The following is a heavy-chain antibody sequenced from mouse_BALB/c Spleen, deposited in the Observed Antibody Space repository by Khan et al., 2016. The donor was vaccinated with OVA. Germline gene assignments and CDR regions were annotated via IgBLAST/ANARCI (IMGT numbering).Heavy chain of an antibody. D-gene: IGHD6-1*01. V-gene: IGHV14-1*02. CDR3: PRSSLLYFDF. Sequence: VQLQQPGSELVRPGALVKLSCKASGFNIKDYYIHWVKQRPEQGLEWIGWIDPENGHPIYDPKFQGKAIITADTSSNTAYLQLSSLTSDDTAFYYCPRSSLLYFDFWDQGTTLTVSA. CDR1: GFNIKDYY. J-gene: IGHJ2*01. CDR2: IDPENGHP.